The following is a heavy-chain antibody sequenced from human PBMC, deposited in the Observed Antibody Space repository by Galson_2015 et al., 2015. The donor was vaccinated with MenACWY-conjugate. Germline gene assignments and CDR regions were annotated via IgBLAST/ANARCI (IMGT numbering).Heavy chain of an antibody. CDR1: GYTFTSYG. J-gene: IGHJ3*02. CDR2: ISAYNGNT. V-gene: IGHV1-18*01. Sequence: SVKVSCEASGYTFTSYGISWVRQAPGQGLEWMGCISAYNGNTNYAQKLQGRITMTTDTSTSTAYMELRSLRSDDTAVYYCARERSTAADAFDIWGQGTMVTVSS. D-gene: IGHD4-17*01. CDR3: ARERSTAADAFDI.